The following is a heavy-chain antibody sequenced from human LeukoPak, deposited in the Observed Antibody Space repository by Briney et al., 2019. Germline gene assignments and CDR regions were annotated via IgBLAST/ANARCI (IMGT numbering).Heavy chain of an antibody. Sequence: SETLSLTCAVYGGSFSGYYWSWIRQPPGKGLEWIGEINHSGSTNYNPSLKSRVTISVDTSKNQFPLKLSSVTAADTAVYYCARRGKVGLAYWGQGTLVTVSS. CDR3: ARRGKVGLAY. J-gene: IGHJ4*02. V-gene: IGHV4-34*01. D-gene: IGHD3-3*02. CDR1: GGSFSGYY. CDR2: INHSGST.